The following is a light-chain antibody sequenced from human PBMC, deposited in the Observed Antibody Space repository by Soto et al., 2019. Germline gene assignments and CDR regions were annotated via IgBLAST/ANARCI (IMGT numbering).Light chain of an antibody. CDR1: QSLRSS. CDR3: QQRSNWIT. CDR2: DAS. Sequence: ETLMTQSPDTLSVSLGERATLSCRASQSLRSSLAWYQQKPGQAPRLPIYDASTRATGIPARFSGSGSGRHFTLTISSLQSEDFAVYYCQQRSNWITFGQGTRLEIK. J-gene: IGKJ5*01. V-gene: IGKV3-15*01.